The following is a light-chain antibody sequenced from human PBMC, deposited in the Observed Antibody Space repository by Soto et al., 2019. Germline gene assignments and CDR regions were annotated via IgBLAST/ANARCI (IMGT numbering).Light chain of an antibody. Sequence: QSALTQPASVSGSPGQSITISCTGTNSDIGGYNYVSWYQQHSGKAPKLIIYEVSNRPSGVSNRFSGSKSGNTASLAISGLQAEDEADYYCSSYSGSRPLDVFGTGTKVTVL. CDR1: NSDIGGYNY. CDR3: SSYSGSRPLDV. J-gene: IGLJ1*01. V-gene: IGLV2-14*01. CDR2: EVS.